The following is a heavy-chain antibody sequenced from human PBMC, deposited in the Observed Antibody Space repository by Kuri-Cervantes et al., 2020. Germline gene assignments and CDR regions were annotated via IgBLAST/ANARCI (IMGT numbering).Heavy chain of an antibody. J-gene: IGHJ6*02. CDR2: IKQDGSEK. CDR3: VRVFGTTFRFRHYYYGMDV. CDR1: GLTLSSYW. Sequence: GGSLRLSCAASGLTLSSYWMSWVRQAPGKGLEWVANIKQDGSEKYYVDSVKGRFTISRDNAKNSLYLQMNSLRAEDTAVYYCVRVFGTTFRFRHYYYGMDVWGQGTTVTVSS. V-gene: IGHV3-7*01. D-gene: IGHD1/OR15-1a*01.